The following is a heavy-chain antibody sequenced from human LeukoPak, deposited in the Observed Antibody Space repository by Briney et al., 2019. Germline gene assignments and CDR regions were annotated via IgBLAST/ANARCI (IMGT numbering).Heavy chain of an antibody. Sequence: GGSLRLSCAASGFTFSSYWMSWVRQAPGKGLEWVANIKQDGSEKYYVDSVKGRFTISRDDAKNSLYLQMNSLRAEDTAVYYCARDSRYYYYYYMDVWGKGTTVTVSS. CDR1: GFTFSSYW. CDR2: IKQDGSEK. V-gene: IGHV3-7*01. J-gene: IGHJ6*03. CDR3: ARDSRYYYYYYMDV. D-gene: IGHD2-2*01.